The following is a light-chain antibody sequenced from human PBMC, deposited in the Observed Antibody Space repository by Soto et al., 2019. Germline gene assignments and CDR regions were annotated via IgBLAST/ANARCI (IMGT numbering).Light chain of an antibody. CDR1: QTFGSTY. CDR2: GAS. V-gene: IGKV3-20*01. CDR3: QQFGTSPLYT. Sequence: ESVLTQSQGTLSLSPGERVTLSCRASQTFGSTYLAWYQQRPGQSPRLLIYGASRRASGIPDRFRGSGSGTDFTLTISRLEPEDFAVYYGQQFGTSPLYTFGRGTKLEIK. J-gene: IGKJ2*01.